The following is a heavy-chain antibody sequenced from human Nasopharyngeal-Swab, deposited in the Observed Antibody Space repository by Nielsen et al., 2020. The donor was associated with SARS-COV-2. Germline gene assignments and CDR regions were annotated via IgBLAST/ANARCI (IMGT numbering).Heavy chain of an antibody. V-gene: IGHV3-74*01. D-gene: IGHD3-16*02. Sequence: VRQAPGKGLVWDSRINSDGSSTTYADSVKGRFTISRDNAKNTLYLQMNSLRAEDTAVYYCARDYYDYVWGSYRYLGYFDYWGQGTLVTVSS. CDR2: INSDGSST. CDR3: ARDYYDYVWGSYRYLGYFDY. J-gene: IGHJ4*02.